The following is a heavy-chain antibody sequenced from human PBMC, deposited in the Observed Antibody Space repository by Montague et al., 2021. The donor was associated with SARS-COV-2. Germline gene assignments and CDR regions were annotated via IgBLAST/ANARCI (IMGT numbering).Heavy chain of an antibody. V-gene: IGHV4-59*12. CDR3: ARVRYYGSGTSLGMDV. J-gene: IGHJ6*02. CDR2: ISYGGST. Sequence: SETLSLTCTVSGGSISSYYWSWIRQPPGRGLQWIGYISYGGSTNYNPSLKSRVTISVDTSKNQFSLKLSSVTAADTAVYYCARVRYYGSGTSLGMDVWGQGTTVTVSS. D-gene: IGHD3-10*01. CDR1: GGSISSYY.